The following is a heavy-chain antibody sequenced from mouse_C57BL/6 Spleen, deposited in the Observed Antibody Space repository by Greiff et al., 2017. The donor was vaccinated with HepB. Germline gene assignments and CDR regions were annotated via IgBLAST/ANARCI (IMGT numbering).Heavy chain of an antibody. D-gene: IGHD1-1*01. CDR3: ARPPRYYGSSYDYFDY. CDR1: GYTFTSYW. CDR2: IYPGSGST. V-gene: IGHV1-55*01. J-gene: IGHJ2*01. Sequence: QVQLQQPGAELVKPGASVKMSCKASGYTFTSYWITWVKQRPGQGLEWIGDIYPGSGSTNYNEKFKSKATLTVDTSSSTAYMQLSSLTSEDSAVYYCARPPRYYGSSYDYFDYWGQGTTLTVSS.